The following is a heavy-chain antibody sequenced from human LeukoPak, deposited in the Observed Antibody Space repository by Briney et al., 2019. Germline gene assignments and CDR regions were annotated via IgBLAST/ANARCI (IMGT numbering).Heavy chain of an antibody. CDR1: GFTFSSYS. CDR2: ISNSSSTI. CDR3: ARVRYYYDSSGYPDY. J-gene: IGHJ4*02. V-gene: IGHV3-48*01. D-gene: IGHD3-22*01. Sequence: GGSLRLSCAASGFTFSSYSMNWVRQAPGKGLEWVSYISNSSSTIYYADSVKGRFTISRDNAKNSLYLQMNSLRAEDTAVYYCARVRYYYDSSGYPDYWGQGALVTVSS.